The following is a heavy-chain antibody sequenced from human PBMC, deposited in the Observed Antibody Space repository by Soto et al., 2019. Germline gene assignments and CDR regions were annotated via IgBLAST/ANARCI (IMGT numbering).Heavy chain of an antibody. D-gene: IGHD6-6*01. J-gene: IGHJ6*02. Sequence: GGSLRLSCAASGFTFSSYSMNWVRQAPGKGLEWVSSISSSSSYIYYADSVEGRFTISRDNAKNSLYLQMNSLRAEDTAVYYCARDSPPPYSSLQYYYYYYGMDVWGQGTTVTVSS. CDR2: ISSSSSYI. CDR1: GFTFSSYS. V-gene: IGHV3-21*01. CDR3: ARDSPPPYSSLQYYYYYYGMDV.